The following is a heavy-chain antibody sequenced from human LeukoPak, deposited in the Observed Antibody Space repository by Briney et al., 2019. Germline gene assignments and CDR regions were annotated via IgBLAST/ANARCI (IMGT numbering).Heavy chain of an antibody. CDR1: GASITSYY. J-gene: IGHJ6*03. CDR2: IYNTGST. Sequence: SETLPLTCTVSGASITSYYWIWIRQPPGKGLEWIGYIYNTGSTSYNPSLKSRVNISEDTSKNQFSLKLSSVTAADTAVYYCARGGDYDFWSGYSNYYYMDVWGKGTTVTVSS. V-gene: IGHV4-59*01. D-gene: IGHD3-3*01. CDR3: ARGGDYDFWSGYSNYYYMDV.